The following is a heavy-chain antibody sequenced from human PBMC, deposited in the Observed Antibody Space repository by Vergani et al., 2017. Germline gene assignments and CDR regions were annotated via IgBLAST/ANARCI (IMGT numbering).Heavy chain of an antibody. V-gene: IGHV3-7*03. CDR1: GFTFSSDW. D-gene: IGHD3-22*01. CDR3: ARELDSSGYSFDY. CDR2: IKQDGSEK. Sequence: EVQLVESGGGLVQPGGSLRLSCAASGFTFSSDWMSWVRQAPGKGLEWVANIKQDGSEKYYVDSVKGRSTISRDNAKNSLYLQMNSLRAEDTAVYYCARELDSSGYSFDYWGQGTLVTVSS. J-gene: IGHJ4*02.